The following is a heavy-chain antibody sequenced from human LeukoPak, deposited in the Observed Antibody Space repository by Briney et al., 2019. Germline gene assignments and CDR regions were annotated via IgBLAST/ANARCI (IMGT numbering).Heavy chain of an antibody. V-gene: IGHV4-38-2*02. Sequence: PSETLSLTCTVSGDSISSAYYWGWIRQPPGKGLEWIGSVSHSGSTFFNPSLKSRVTISLDMSKNQFSLRLTSVTAADTAVYYCARDLAGATTFDYWGQGVLVTVSS. J-gene: IGHJ4*02. CDR3: ARDLAGATTFDY. D-gene: IGHD1-26*01. CDR1: GDSISSAYY. CDR2: VSHSGST.